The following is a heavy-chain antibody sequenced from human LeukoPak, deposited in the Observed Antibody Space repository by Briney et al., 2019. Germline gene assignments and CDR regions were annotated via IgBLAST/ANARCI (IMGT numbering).Heavy chain of an antibody. CDR2: FYYSGST. V-gene: IGHV4-39*07. CDR1: GGSISSSSYY. CDR3: ASFGRRDGYNPYYFDY. D-gene: IGHD5-24*01. Sequence: SETLTLTCTVSGGSISSSSYYWGGIRQPPGKGLEWIGTFYYSGSTYYNPSLKSRVTIAVDTSKNQFSLKLSSVTAADTAVYYCASFGRRDGYNPYYFDYWGQGSLVTVSS. J-gene: IGHJ4*02.